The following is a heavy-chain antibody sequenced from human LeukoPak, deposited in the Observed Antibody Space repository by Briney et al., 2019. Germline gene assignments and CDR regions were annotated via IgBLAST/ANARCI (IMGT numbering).Heavy chain of an antibody. CDR1: GGSISSYY. CDR3: ARVPSYSGYDYFDY. V-gene: IGHV4-59*01. CDR2: IYYSGSI. D-gene: IGHD5-12*01. J-gene: IGHJ4*02. Sequence: PSETLSLTCTVSGGSISSYYWSWIRQPPGKGLEWIGYIYYSGSINYNPSLKSRVTISVDTSKNQFSLKLSSVTAADTAVYYCARVPSYSGYDYFDYWGQGTLVTVSS.